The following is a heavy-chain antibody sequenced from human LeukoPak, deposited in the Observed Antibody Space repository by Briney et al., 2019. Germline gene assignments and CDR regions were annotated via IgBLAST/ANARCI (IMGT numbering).Heavy chain of an antibody. V-gene: IGHV1-69*05. J-gene: IGHJ4*02. CDR3: ARVYDSSGYLDY. Sequence: SVKVSYKASGGTFSSYAISWVRQAPGQGLEWMGGIIPIFGTANYAQKFQGRVTITTDESTSTAYMELSSLRSEDTAVYYCARVYDSSGYLDYWGQGTLVTVSS. CDR1: GGTFSSYA. D-gene: IGHD3-22*01. CDR2: IIPIFGTA.